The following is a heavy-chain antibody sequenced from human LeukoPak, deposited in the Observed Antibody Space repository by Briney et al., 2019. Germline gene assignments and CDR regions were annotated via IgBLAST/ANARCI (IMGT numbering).Heavy chain of an antibody. D-gene: IGHD2-8*02. Sequence: SQTLSLTCTVSGGSISSGSYYWSWIRQPAGKGLEWTGRIYTSGSTNYNPSFMSRLTISVDTSKNQFSLKLSSVTAADTAVYYCARGYPGGGDAFDIWGQGTMVTVSS. V-gene: IGHV4-61*02. CDR3: ARGYPGGGDAFDI. CDR1: GGSISSGSYY. CDR2: IYTSGST. J-gene: IGHJ3*02.